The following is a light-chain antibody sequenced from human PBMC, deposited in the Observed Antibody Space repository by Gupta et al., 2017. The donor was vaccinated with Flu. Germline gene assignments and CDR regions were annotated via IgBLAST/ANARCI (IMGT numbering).Light chain of an antibody. V-gene: IGLV1-51*02. J-gene: IGLJ1*01. Sequence: QPVLTQPPSVSAAPGQKVTISCSGSSSNIGNNYVSWYQQLPGTAPKLRIYENNKRPSGIPDRFSGSKSGTSATLGITGLQTGDEADYYCGTWDSSLSAYVFGTGTKVTVL. CDR1: SSNIGNNY. CDR3: GTWDSSLSAYV. CDR2: ENN.